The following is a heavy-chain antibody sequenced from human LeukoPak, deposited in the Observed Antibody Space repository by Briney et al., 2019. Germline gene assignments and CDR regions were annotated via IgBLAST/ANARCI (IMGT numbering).Heavy chain of an antibody. CDR1: GFTFNTYT. Sequence: PGGSLRLSCAASGFTFNTYTMNWVRQAPGKGLDYVSVLYSRGTSTYYADSVKGRFTVSRDSSKNTLYLQMSSLRIEDTAIYYCVRDLSGMDVWGRGTTVTVSS. D-gene: IGHD3-16*02. CDR3: VRDLSGMDV. V-gene: IGHV3-64D*06. CDR2: LYSRGTST. J-gene: IGHJ6*02.